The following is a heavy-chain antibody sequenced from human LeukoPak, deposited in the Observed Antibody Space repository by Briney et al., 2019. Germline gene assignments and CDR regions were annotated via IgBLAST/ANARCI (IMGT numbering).Heavy chain of an antibody. Sequence: SETLSLTCTVSGGSISSSSYYWGWIRQPPGKGLEWIGSIYYSGSTYYNPSLKSRVTISVDTSKNQFSLKLSSVTAADTAVYYYARGLSYYDFWSGYYALDYWGQGTLVTVSS. CDR1: GGSISSSSYY. CDR2: IYYSGST. CDR3: ARGLSYYDFWSGYYALDY. J-gene: IGHJ4*02. V-gene: IGHV4-39*01. D-gene: IGHD3-3*01.